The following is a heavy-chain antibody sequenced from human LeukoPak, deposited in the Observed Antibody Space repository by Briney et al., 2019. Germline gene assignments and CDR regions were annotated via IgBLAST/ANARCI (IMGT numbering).Heavy chain of an antibody. Sequence: RSGGSLRLSCTASGFTFSSYAMSWVRQAPGKGLEWVSAISGSGGSTYYADSVKGRFTISRDNSKNTLYLQMNSLRAEDTAVYYCANLYGDFGFDYWGQGTLVTVSS. CDR3: ANLYGDFGFDY. D-gene: IGHD4-17*01. J-gene: IGHJ4*02. CDR2: ISGSGGST. V-gene: IGHV3-23*01. CDR1: GFTFSSYA.